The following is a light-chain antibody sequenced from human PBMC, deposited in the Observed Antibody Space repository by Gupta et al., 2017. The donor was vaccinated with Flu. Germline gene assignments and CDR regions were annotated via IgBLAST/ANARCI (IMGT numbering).Light chain of an antibody. CDR1: NWGSYN. CDR2: RDH. CDR3: RVWVSATAV. Sequence: TCGGNNWGSYNVNWYQQKSGQAPVMVRYRDHTRPSGVPERVSGSNARNTATLTISRARAGDEAAYYCRVWVSATAVFGGGTKLTVL. V-gene: IGLV3-9*01. J-gene: IGLJ3*02.